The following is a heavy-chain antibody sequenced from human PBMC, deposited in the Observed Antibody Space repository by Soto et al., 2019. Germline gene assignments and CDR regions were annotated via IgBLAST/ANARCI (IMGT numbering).Heavy chain of an antibody. D-gene: IGHD1-26*01. V-gene: IGHV4-4*02. CDR3: AHRPIVGAAI. Sequence: SETLSLTCGVFGGSISNSNWWTWVRQPQGKGLEWIGEIYHTGSTNYNSSLMSRVTISLDKPNNQFSLKLSSVTAAETAVYYCAHRPIVGAAIWGQGILVTVSS. J-gene: IGHJ4*02. CDR2: IYHTGST. CDR1: GGSISNSNW.